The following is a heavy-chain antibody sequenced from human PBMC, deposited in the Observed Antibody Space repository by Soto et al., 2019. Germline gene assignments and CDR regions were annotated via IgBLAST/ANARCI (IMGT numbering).Heavy chain of an antibody. J-gene: IGHJ4*02. Sequence: ASVKVSCKASGYTLSSYAMHWGRQAPGQRLEWMGWINAGYGNTKSSQKFQDRVTIPRDTSARTAYMELTSLRSEDTAVYCCARDTGDGTFDFWGQGTLVTVSS. CDR2: INAGYGNT. V-gene: IGHV1-3*01. D-gene: IGHD7-27*01. CDR1: GYTLSSYA. CDR3: ARDTGDGTFDF.